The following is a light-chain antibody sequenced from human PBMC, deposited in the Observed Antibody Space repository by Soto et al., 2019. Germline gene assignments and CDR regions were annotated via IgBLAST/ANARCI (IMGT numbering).Light chain of an antibody. V-gene: IGKV3-20*01. CDR2: GAS. Sequence: EIVLTQSPGTLSLSPGERATLSCRVSQSVSSSYLTWYQQKPGQAPRLLIYGASSRATGIPDRFSGSGSGTDFTLTISRLEPEDFAVYYCQHYGSSTWTFGQGTKVEIK. CDR1: QSVSSSY. J-gene: IGKJ1*01. CDR3: QHYGSSTWT.